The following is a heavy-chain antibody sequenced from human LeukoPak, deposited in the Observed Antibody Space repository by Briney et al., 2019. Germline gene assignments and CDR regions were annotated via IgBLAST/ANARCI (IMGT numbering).Heavy chain of an antibody. D-gene: IGHD3-22*01. J-gene: IGHJ4*02. CDR3: ARTYYYDSSGYSGY. CDR2: ISDSSSYI. CDR1: GFTFSSYS. Sequence: GGSLRLSCAASGFTFSSYSMNWVRQAPGKGLEWVSSISDSSSYIYYADSVKGRFTISRDNAENSLYLQMSSLRAEDTAVYYCARTYYYDSSGYSGYWGQGTLVTVSS. V-gene: IGHV3-21*01.